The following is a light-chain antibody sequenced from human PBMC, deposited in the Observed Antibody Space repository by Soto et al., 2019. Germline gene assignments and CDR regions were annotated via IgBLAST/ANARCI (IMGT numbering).Light chain of an antibody. CDR2: EVS. CDR3: SSYTSTSTLYV. J-gene: IGLJ1*01. Sequence: QSVLTQPASVSGSPGQSITISCTGTSSDVGGYNYVSWYQQHPGKAPKLMIYEVSSRPSGVSNRSSGSKSGNTASLTISGLQAEDEADYYCSSYTSTSTLYVFGSGTKVTVL. V-gene: IGLV2-14*01. CDR1: SSDVGGYNY.